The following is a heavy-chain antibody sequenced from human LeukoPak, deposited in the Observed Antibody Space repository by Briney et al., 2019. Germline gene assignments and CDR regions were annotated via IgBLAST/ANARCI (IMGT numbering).Heavy chain of an antibody. CDR3: AKNFESGRGVPYGMDV. CDR1: GFTFSSYA. CDR2: IGSGSGGTT. J-gene: IGHJ6*02. Sequence: PGGSLRLSCAASGFTFSSYAMRWVRQAPGKRLEWVSAIGSGSGGTTIYADSVKGRFTISRDNSKNTLYLQMSSLRGEDTAVYYCAKNFESGRGVPYGMDVWGQGTTVTVSS. V-gene: IGHV3-23*01. D-gene: IGHD3-10*01.